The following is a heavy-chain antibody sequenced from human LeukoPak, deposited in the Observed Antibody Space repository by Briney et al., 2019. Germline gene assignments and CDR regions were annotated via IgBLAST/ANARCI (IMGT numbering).Heavy chain of an antibody. D-gene: IGHD2-15*01. V-gene: IGHV3-23*01. CDR1: GFTFSSYA. J-gene: IGHJ3*02. CDR3: AKDGGGNTDAFDI. Sequence: AGGSLRLSCAASGFTFSSYAMSWVRQAPGKGLEWVSAISGSGGSTYYADSVKVRFTISRDNSKNTLYLQMNSLRAEDTAVYYCAKDGGGNTDAFDIWGQGTMVTVSS. CDR2: ISGSGGST.